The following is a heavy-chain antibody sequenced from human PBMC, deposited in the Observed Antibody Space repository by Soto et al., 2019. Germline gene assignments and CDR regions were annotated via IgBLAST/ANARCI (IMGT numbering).Heavy chain of an antibody. CDR3: ARDVYDFWSGYYRSGGLDY. CDR2: IYYSGST. V-gene: IGHV4-61*01. J-gene: IGHJ4*02. Sequence: PSETLSLTCTVSGGSVSSGSYYWSWIRQPPGKGLEWIGYIYYSGSTNYNPSLKSRVTISVDTSKNQFSLKLSSVTAADTAVYYCARDVYDFWSGYYRSGGLDYWGQGTLVTVSS. CDR1: GGSVSSGSYY. D-gene: IGHD3-3*01.